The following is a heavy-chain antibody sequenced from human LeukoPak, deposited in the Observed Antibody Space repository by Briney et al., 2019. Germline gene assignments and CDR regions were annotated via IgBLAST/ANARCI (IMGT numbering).Heavy chain of an antibody. Sequence: ASVKVSCKASGYTFTGYYMHWVRQAPGQGLEWMGWINPNSGGTNYAQKFQGRVTMTRDTSITTAYMELSRLRSDDTAVYYCARGHRTRYDSSGYHADFDYWGQGTLVTVYS. CDR1: GYTFTGYY. CDR2: INPNSGGT. CDR3: ARGHRTRYDSSGYHADFDY. D-gene: IGHD3-22*01. V-gene: IGHV1-2*02. J-gene: IGHJ4*02.